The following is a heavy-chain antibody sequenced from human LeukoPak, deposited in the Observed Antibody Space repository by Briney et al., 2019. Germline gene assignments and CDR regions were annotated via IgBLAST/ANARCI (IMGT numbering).Heavy chain of an antibody. CDR2: IKQDGSEK. CDR1: GFTFSSYW. Sequence: QPGGSLRLSCAASGFTFSSYWMSWVRQAPGKGLEWVANIKQDGSEKYYVDSVKGRFTISRDKAKNSLYLQMNSLRAEDTAVYYCASCLTGYYYYCDYWGQGTLVTVSS. D-gene: IGHD3-9*01. J-gene: IGHJ4*02. CDR3: ASCLTGYYYYCDY. V-gene: IGHV3-7*03.